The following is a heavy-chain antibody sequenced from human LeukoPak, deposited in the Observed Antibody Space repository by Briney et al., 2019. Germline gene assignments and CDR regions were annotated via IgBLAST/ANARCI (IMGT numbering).Heavy chain of an antibody. V-gene: IGHV3-30*01. CDR1: GFTFSTSA. CDR3: AREPRRFGD. Sequence: GGSLRLSCVASGFTFSTSAMLWVRQAPGKGLEWVAIISDDGSNKGYADSVKGRFTISRDNSKNTLSLQMNSLTAEDTAVYYCAREPRRFGDWGQGTLITVSS. CDR2: ISDDGSNK. J-gene: IGHJ4*02. D-gene: IGHD3-10*01.